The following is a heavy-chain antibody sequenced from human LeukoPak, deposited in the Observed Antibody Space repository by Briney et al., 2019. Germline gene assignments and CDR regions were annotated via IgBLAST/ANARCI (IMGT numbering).Heavy chain of an antibody. Sequence: ASVKVSCKASGYTFTGYYMHWVRQAPGQGLEWMGWISAYNGNTNYAQELQGRVTMTTDTSTSTAYMELRSLRSDDTAVYYCAGDGRQVMVSYYYYYGMDVWGQGTTVTVSS. J-gene: IGHJ6*02. CDR2: ISAYNGNT. CDR1: GYTFTGYY. D-gene: IGHD2-8*01. CDR3: AGDGRQVMVSYYYYYGMDV. V-gene: IGHV1-18*04.